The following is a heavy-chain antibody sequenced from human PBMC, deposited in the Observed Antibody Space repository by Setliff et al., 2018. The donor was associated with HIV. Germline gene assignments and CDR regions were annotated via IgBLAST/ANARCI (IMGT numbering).Heavy chain of an antibody. CDR1: GYTFTNYG. D-gene: IGHD1-26*01. V-gene: IGHV1-18*01. J-gene: IGHJ4*02. Sequence: ASVKVSCKASGYTFTNYGISWVRQAPGQGLEWMGWISAYNGNTNYAQKLQGRVTMTTDTSTSTAYMELRSLRSDDTAVYYCARGAYRRRDGGTYFYQFDFWGRGTLVTVSS. CDR3: ARGAYRRRDGGTYFYQFDF. CDR2: ISAYNGNT.